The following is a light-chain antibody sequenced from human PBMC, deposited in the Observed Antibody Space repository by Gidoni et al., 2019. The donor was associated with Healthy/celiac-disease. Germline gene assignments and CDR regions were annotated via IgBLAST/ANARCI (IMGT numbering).Light chain of an antibody. CDR1: QSISSY. V-gene: IGKV1-39*01. CDR3: QQSYSTPLT. J-gene: IGKJ4*01. Sequence: DIQMTQSPSSLSAYVGDRVTITCRASQSISSYLNWYQQKPGKAPKLLIYDASSLQSGVPSRFSGSGSGTDFTLTISSLQPEDFATYYCQQSYSTPLTFGGGTKVEIK. CDR2: DAS.